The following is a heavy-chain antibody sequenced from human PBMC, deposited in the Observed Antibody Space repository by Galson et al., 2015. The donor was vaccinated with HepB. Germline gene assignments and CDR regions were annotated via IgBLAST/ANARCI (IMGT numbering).Heavy chain of an antibody. CDR1: GYGFSSYW. Sequence: QSGAEVKKPGESLKISCKASGYGFSSYWIAWVRQMPGKGLEWMGIIFPADSDIRYSPSFQGQVTISAEKSISTAYLQWSSLKASDSAIYFRARSTTVVMDRLDPWGQGTLVTVSS. V-gene: IGHV5-51*01. J-gene: IGHJ5*02. CDR2: IFPADSDI. D-gene: IGHD4-23*01. CDR3: ARSTTVVMDRLDP.